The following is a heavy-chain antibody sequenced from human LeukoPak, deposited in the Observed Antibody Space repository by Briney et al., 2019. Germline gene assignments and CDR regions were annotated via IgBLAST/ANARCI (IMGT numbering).Heavy chain of an antibody. CDR1: GGSFSGYY. CDR3: ARGRIPYDSSGYRRRYFDL. V-gene: IGHV4-34*01. D-gene: IGHD3-22*01. J-gene: IGHJ2*01. Sequence: PSETLSLTCAVYGGSFSGYYWSWIRQPPGKGLEWIGEINHSRSTNYNPSLKSRVTISVDTSKNQFSLKLSSVTAADTAVYYCARGRIPYDSSGYRRRYFDLWGRGTLATVSS. CDR2: INHSRST.